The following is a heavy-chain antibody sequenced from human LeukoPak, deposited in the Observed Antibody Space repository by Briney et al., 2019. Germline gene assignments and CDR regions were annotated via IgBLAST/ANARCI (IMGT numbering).Heavy chain of an antibody. Sequence: GVSLRLSCSASGFTFISYGMHWVRQAPGKGLEWVAVISYDGSNQYHADSVKGRFTLSRDNAKNTLYLQMNSLRAEDTAVYYCAKQGPYDSSAYLFDYWGQGTLVTVSS. CDR2: ISYDGSNQ. V-gene: IGHV3-30*18. D-gene: IGHD3-22*01. CDR1: GFTFISYG. J-gene: IGHJ4*02. CDR3: AKQGPYDSSAYLFDY.